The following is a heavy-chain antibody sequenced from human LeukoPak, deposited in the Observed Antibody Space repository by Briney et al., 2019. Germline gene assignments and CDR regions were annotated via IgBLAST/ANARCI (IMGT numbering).Heavy chain of an antibody. CDR2: IYTDGTT. CDR3: ARVRYDRSGYFYGMDV. CDR1: GFIVTNNY. J-gene: IGHJ6*02. D-gene: IGHD3-22*01. V-gene: IGHV3-53*01. Sequence: GGSLRLSCAASGFIVTNNYMNWVRQAPGKGLEWVSVIYTDGTTRYADSVKGRFTISRDNSKDMLYLQMNSLRVEDTAIYHCARVRYDRSGYFYGMDVWGPGTTVTVSS.